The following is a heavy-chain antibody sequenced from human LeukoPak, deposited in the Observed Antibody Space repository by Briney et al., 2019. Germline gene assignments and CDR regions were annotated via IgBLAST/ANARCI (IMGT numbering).Heavy chain of an antibody. CDR2: ISYDGSNK. CDR1: GFTFSSYA. CDR3: AQGGAGEWELLGTFDY. V-gene: IGHV3-30-3*01. J-gene: IGHJ4*02. Sequence: GGSLRLSCAAPGFTFSSYAMHWVREAPGKGLEWVAVISYDGSNKYYADSVKGRFTISRDNSKNTLYLQMNSLRAEDTAVYYCAQGGAGEWELLGTFDYWGQGTLVTVSS. D-gene: IGHD1-26*01.